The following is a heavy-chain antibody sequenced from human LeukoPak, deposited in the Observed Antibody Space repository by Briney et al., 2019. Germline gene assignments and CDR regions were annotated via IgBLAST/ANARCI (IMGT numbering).Heavy chain of an antibody. J-gene: IGHJ5*02. Sequence: SVKVSCKASGGTFSSYAISWVRPAPGQGLEWMGGIIPIFGTANYAQKFQGRVTITADESTSTAYMELSSLRSEDTAVYYCAISHTDILTGYYWRLGWFDPWGQGTLVTVSS. CDR2: IIPIFGTA. D-gene: IGHD3-9*01. CDR3: AISHTDILTGYYWRLGWFDP. V-gene: IGHV1-69*13. CDR1: GGTFSSYA.